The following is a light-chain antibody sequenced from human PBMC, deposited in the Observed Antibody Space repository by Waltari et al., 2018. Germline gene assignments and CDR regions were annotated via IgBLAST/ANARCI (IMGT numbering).Light chain of an antibody. CDR2: LGS. CDR1: QSLLHSNGNIY. V-gene: IGKV2-28*01. Sequence: DIVMTQSPLSLPVTPGEPASISCRSSQSLLHSNGNIYLDWYLQKPGQSPRLLIYLGSNRASGVPDRFSSSGSGTDFTLKISRVEAEDVGVYYCMQTLQTPLTFGGGTKVEIK. CDR3: MQTLQTPLT. J-gene: IGKJ4*01.